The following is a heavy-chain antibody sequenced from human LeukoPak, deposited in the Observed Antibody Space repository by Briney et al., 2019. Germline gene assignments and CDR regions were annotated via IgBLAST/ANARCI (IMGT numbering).Heavy chain of an antibody. CDR2: ISGSDPGT. J-gene: IGHJ4*02. D-gene: IGHD2-2*01. CDR3: AKGNAGHCTGTTCYPFDY. CDR1: GFTFSTYA. Sequence: GGSLRLSCAASGFTFSTYAMSYVRQVPGKGLEWVSAISGSDPGTYYADSVKGRFTISRDNSRNTLHLQMNSLRVEDTAIYYCAKGNAGHCTGTTCYPFDYWGQGTLVIVSS. V-gene: IGHV3-23*01.